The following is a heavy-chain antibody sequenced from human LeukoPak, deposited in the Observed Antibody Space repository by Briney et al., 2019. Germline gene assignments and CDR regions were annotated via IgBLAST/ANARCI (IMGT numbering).Heavy chain of an antibody. CDR1: GGSISSSDYY. Sequence: SETLSPTCTVSGGSISSSDYYWGWIRQPPGKGLEWIGSTSYSGRTYYNPSLKSRATISVDTSKNQFSLKLSSVTAADTAVYYCARSPTRISAFDIWGQGTMVTVSS. CDR3: ARSPTRISAFDI. V-gene: IGHV4-39*01. J-gene: IGHJ3*02. D-gene: IGHD1-14*01. CDR2: TSYSGRT.